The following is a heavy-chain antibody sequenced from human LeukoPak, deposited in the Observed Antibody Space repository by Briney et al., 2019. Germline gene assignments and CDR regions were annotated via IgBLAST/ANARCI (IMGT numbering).Heavy chain of an antibody. D-gene: IGHD3-22*01. CDR1: GFTFSSYW. Sequence: QPGGSLRLSCAASGFTFSSYWMSWVRQAPGKGLEWVANIKQDGSEKYYVDSAKGRFTISRDNAKNSLYLQMNSLRAEDTAVYYCARESSGYYQRYYFDYWGQGTLVTVSS. J-gene: IGHJ4*02. CDR2: IKQDGSEK. V-gene: IGHV3-7*04. CDR3: ARESSGYYQRYYFDY.